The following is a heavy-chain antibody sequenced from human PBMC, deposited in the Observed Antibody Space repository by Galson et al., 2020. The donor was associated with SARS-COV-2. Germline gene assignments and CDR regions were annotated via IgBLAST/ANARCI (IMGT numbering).Heavy chain of an antibody. D-gene: IGHD6-13*01. V-gene: IGHV3-13*01. Sequence: TGGSLRLSCAASGFTFSSYDMHWVRQATGKGLEWVSAIGTAGDTYYPGSVKGRFTISRENAKNSLYLQMNSLRAGDTAVYYCARALAYSSSLGLYYYYGMDVWGQGTTVTVSS. CDR2: IGTAGDT. J-gene: IGHJ6*02. CDR3: ARALAYSSSLGLYYYYGMDV. CDR1: GFTFSSYD.